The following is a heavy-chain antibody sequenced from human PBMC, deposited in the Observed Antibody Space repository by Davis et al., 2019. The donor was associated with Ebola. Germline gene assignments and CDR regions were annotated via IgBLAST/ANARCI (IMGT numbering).Heavy chain of an antibody. Sequence: GSLRLSCAVYGWSFSDYYWSWIRQPPGKGLEWIGEINHSGSTNYSSSLKSRVTISVDTSKNQFSLKLSSVTAADTAVYYCAGLFTMFGVVGDWFDPWGQGTLVTVSS. CDR1: GWSFSDYY. V-gene: IGHV4-34*01. D-gene: IGHD3-3*01. J-gene: IGHJ5*02. CDR2: INHSGST. CDR3: AGLFTMFGVVGDWFDP.